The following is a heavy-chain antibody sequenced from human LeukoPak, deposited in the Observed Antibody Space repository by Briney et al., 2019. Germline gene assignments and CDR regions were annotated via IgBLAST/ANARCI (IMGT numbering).Heavy chain of an antibody. CDR3: ARGGVVIAIGGLYYYYYYMDV. D-gene: IGHD2-21*01. V-gene: IGHV4-34*01. CDR2: INHRESS. CDR1: RGSFSGYH. J-gene: IGHJ6*03. Sequence: SETLSLTCAVYRGSFSGYHWSWLRQPPGRGGDGIGEINHRESSNYNPSLKSRVTISVDTSKNQFSLKLSYVTAADTAVYYCARGGVVIAIGGLYYYYYYMDVWGKGTMVTVSS.